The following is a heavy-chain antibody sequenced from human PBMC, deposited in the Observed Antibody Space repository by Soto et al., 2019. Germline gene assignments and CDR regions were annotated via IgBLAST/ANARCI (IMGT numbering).Heavy chain of an antibody. V-gene: IGHV6-1*01. D-gene: IGHD3-10*01. CDR2: TYYRSKWYN. CDR3: ARERSTMVRGVMEVAFDS. CDR1: GDSVSSNSAA. J-gene: IGHJ3*02. Sequence: SQTLSLTCAISGDSVSSNSAAWNWIRQSPSRGLEWLGRTYYRSKWYNDYAVSVKSRITINPDTSKNQFSLQLNSVTPEDTAVYYCARERSTMVRGVMEVAFDSWGQGTMVTVSS.